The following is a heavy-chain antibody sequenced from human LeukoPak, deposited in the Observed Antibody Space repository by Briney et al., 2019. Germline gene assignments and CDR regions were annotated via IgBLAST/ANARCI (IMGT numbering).Heavy chain of an antibody. CDR3: ARVDYGSGSYFDY. V-gene: IGHV3-53*01. J-gene: IGHJ4*02. D-gene: IGHD3-10*01. CDR1: GFTVRSNY. CDR2: IYSGGST. Sequence: AGGSLRLSCAASGFTVRSNYMSWVRRAPGKGLEWVSVIYSGGSTDYADSVKGRFAISRDNSKNMLYLQLNSLRAEDTAVYYCARVDYGSGSYFDYWGQGTLVTVSS.